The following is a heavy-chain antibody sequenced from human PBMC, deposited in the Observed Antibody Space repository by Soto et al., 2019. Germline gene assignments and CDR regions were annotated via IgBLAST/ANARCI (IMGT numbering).Heavy chain of an antibody. CDR3: ASPGGGNFYYYYGMDV. J-gene: IGHJ6*02. CDR1: GYTFTSYG. CDR2: ISAYNGNT. D-gene: IGHD1-7*01. V-gene: IGHV1-18*01. Sequence: QVQLVQSGAEVKKPGASVKVSCKASGYTFTSYGISWVRQAPGQGLEWMGWISAYNGNTNYAQKLQGRVTMTTDTSTSTAYMGLRSLRSDDTAVYYCASPGGGNFYYYYGMDVWGQGTTVTVSS.